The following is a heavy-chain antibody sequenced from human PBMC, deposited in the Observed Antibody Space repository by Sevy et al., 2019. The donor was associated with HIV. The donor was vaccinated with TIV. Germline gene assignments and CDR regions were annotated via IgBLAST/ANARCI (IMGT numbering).Heavy chain of an antibody. J-gene: IGHJ4*02. CDR3: ARTLRHTCATTSGRYFDY. CDR1: GFTFSSYS. Sequence: GGSLRLSCAASGFTFSSYSMNWVRQAPGKGLEWVSYITFSSATMYYADSVKGRFTISRDNAQNSLYLQMNSLRDEDTAVYYCARTLRHTCATTSGRYFDYWGQGTLVTVSS. D-gene: IGHD1-26*01. CDR2: ITFSSATM. V-gene: IGHV3-48*02.